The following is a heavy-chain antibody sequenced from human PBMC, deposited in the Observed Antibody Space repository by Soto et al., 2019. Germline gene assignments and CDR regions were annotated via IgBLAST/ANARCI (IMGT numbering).Heavy chain of an antibody. V-gene: IGHV4-30-4*01. CDR2: IYYSGNT. D-gene: IGHD3-10*01. CDR3: ARRLLFFGHDP. CDR1: GDSISSGDYY. J-gene: IGHJ5*02. Sequence: TLSLTCTVSGDSISSGDYYWSWIRQPPGKGLEWIGYIYYSGNTYYNPSLKSRVTISVDTSKNQFSLKLSSVTAADTAIYYCARRLLFFGHDPWGQGTLVTVSS.